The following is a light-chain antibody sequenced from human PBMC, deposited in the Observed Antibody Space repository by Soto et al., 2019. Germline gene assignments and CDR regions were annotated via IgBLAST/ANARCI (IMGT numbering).Light chain of an antibody. CDR3: QQYGSSRTWT. J-gene: IGKJ1*01. CDR2: GAS. Sequence: EIVLTQSPGTLSLSPGERATLSCRANQSVSSSYLAWYQQKPGQAPRLLIYGASSRATGIPDRFSGSGSGTDFTLTISRLEPEDFAVYYCQQYGSSRTWTFGQGTKVEIK. V-gene: IGKV3-20*01. CDR1: QSVSSSY.